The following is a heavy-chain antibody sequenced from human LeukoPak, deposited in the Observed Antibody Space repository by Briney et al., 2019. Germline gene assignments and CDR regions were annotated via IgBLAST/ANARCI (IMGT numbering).Heavy chain of an antibody. CDR3: ARHPFPKFCTNGVCDRNYYCAGSYYSRPDC. Sequence: PSETLSLTCAVYGGSFSGYYWSWIRQPPGKGLEWIGEINHSGSTNYNPSLKSRVTISVDTSKNQFSLKLSSVTAADTALYYCARHPFPKFCTNGVCDRNYYCAGSYYSRPDCWRQGTLASDCS. CDR2: INHSGST. CDR1: GGSFSGYY. D-gene: IGHD3-10*01. V-gene: IGHV4-34*01. J-gene: IGHJ4*02.